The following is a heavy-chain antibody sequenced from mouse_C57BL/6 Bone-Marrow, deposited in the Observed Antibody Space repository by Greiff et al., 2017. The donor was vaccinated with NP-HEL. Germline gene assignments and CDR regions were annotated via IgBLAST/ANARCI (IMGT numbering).Heavy chain of an antibody. CDR3: ARGYYYGSSSFAY. Sequence: EVKLQESEGGLVQPGSSMKLSCTASGFTFSDYYMAWVRQVPEKGLEWVANINYDGSSTYYLDSLKSRFIISRDNAKNILYLQMSSLKSEDTATYYCARGYYYGSSSFAYWGQGTLVTVSA. CDR1: GFTFSDYY. V-gene: IGHV5-16*01. J-gene: IGHJ3*01. D-gene: IGHD1-1*01. CDR2: INYDGSST.